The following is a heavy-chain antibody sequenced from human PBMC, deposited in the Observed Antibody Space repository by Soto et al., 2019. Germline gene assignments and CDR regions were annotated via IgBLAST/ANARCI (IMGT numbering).Heavy chain of an antibody. CDR3: AKERPKVQLWSAHAFDI. CDR2: ISYDGSNK. J-gene: IGHJ3*02. D-gene: IGHD5-18*01. Sequence: QVQLVESGGGVVQPGRSLRLSCAASGFTFSSYGMHWVRQAPGKGLECVAVISYDGSNKYYADSVKGRFTISRDNSKNTLYLQMNRLRAEDTAVYYCAKERPKVQLWSAHAFDIWGQGPMVTVSS. CDR1: GFTFSSYG. V-gene: IGHV3-30*18.